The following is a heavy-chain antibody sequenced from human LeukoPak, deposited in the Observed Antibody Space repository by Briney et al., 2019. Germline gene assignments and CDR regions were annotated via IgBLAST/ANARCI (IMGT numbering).Heavy chain of an antibody. CDR2: ISWNSGSI. J-gene: IGHJ6*02. D-gene: IGHD3-16*01. Sequence: GGSLRLSCAATGLTFDDYAMHWVRQAPGKGLEWVSGISWNSGSIGYADSVKGRFTISRDNAKNSLYLQMNSLRAEDTALYYCAKDIMRSMSYYYYYGMDVWGQGTTVTVSS. CDR1: GLTFDDYA. V-gene: IGHV3-9*01. CDR3: AKDIMRSMSYYYYYGMDV.